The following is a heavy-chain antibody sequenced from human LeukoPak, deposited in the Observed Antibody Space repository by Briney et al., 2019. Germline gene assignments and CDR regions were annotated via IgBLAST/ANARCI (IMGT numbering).Heavy chain of an antibody. CDR3: ARDLRLYYDFWSGYYTISVAFDI. J-gene: IGHJ3*02. Sequence: ASVKVSCKASGGTFSSYAISWVRQAPGQGLEWMGGIIPIFGTANYAQKFQGRVTITADKSTSTAYMELSSLRSEDTAVYYCARDLRLYYDFWSGYYTISVAFDIWGQGTMVTVSS. CDR2: IIPIFGTA. CDR1: GGTFSSYA. D-gene: IGHD3-3*01. V-gene: IGHV1-69*06.